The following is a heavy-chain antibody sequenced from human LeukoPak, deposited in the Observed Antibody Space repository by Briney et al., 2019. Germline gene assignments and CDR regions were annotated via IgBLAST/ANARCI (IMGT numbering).Heavy chain of an antibody. CDR2: ISSSSSTI. J-gene: IGHJ6*02. Sequence: GGSLRLSCAASRFTFSNYGVNWVRQAPGKGLEWVSYISSSSSTIYYADSVKGRFTISRDNAKNSLYLQMNSLRDEDTAVYYCARVAVVESPYGMDVWGQGTTVTVSS. CDR1: RFTFSNYG. CDR3: ARVAVVESPYGMDV. V-gene: IGHV3-48*02. D-gene: IGHD2-15*01.